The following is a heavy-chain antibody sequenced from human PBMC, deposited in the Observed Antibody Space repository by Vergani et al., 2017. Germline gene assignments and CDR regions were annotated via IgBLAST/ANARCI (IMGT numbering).Heavy chain of an antibody. V-gene: IGHV4-39*07. D-gene: IGHD2-21*02. Sequence: QVQLQESGPGLVKPSETLSLTCTVSNDSVSNTFYYWGWIRQTPGKGLEWIGSIYYSGSTYYNPSLESRVTMSVDTSKSQFSLKLSSVTAADTAVYYCVRVGHLVAVTGEGPSLDLWGRGTLVTVSS. J-gene: IGHJ2*01. CDR1: NDSVSNTFYY. CDR3: VRVGHLVAVTGEGPSLDL. CDR2: IYYSGST.